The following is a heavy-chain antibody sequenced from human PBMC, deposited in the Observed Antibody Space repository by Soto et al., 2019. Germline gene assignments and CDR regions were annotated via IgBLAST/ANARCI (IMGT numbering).Heavy chain of an antibody. J-gene: IGHJ4*02. Sequence: GSLRLSCAASGFTFSSYSMNWVRQAPGKGMEWIGSIYYSGSTYYNPSLKSRVTISVDTSKNQFSLKLSSVTAADTAVYYCARHSARGNFGVVTPYYFDYWGQGTLVTVSS. V-gene: IGHV4-39*01. D-gene: IGHD3-3*01. CDR2: IYYSGST. CDR3: ARHSARGNFGVVTPYYFDY. CDR1: GFTFSSYSMN.